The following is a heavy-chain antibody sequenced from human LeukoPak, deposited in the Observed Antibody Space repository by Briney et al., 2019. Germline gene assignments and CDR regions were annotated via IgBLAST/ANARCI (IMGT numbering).Heavy chain of an antibody. Sequence: AASVKVFCKASGYTFPGHHIHWVRQAPGQGLEWMGWINPKNGGTNYAQKFQGRVTMTRDTSINTAFMELSRLNSDDTAVYFCARDGYGGNSFDYWGQGTLVTVSS. V-gene: IGHV1-2*02. CDR2: INPKNGGT. CDR1: GYTFPGHH. J-gene: IGHJ4*02. D-gene: IGHD4-23*01. CDR3: ARDGYGGNSFDY.